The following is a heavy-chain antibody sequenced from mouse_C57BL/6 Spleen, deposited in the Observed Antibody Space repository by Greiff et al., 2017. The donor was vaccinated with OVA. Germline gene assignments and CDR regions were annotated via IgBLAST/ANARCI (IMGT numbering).Heavy chain of an antibody. V-gene: IGHV1-15*01. Sequence: QVQLKESGAELVRPGASVTLSCKASGYTFTDYEMHWVKQTPVHGLEWIGAIDPETGGTAYNQKFKGKAILTADKSSSTAYMELRSLTSEDSAVYYCTRQDYSNYFDYWGQGTTLTVSS. CDR2: IDPETGGT. D-gene: IGHD2-5*01. CDR1: GYTFTDYE. CDR3: TRQDYSNYFDY. J-gene: IGHJ2*01.